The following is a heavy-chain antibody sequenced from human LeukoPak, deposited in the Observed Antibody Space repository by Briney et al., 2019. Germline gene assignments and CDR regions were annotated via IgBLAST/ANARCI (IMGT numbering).Heavy chain of an antibody. V-gene: IGHV3-30*04. D-gene: IGHD6-19*01. CDR3: ARVAVAGQNYYYYYGMDV. CDR1: GFTFSSYA. CDR2: ILYDGSNK. Sequence: GGSLRLSCAASGFTFSSYAMHWVRQAPGKGLEWVAVILYDGSNKYYADSVKGRFTISRDNSKNTLYLQMNSLRAEDTAVYYCARVAVAGQNYYYYYGMDVWGQGTTVTVSS. J-gene: IGHJ6*02.